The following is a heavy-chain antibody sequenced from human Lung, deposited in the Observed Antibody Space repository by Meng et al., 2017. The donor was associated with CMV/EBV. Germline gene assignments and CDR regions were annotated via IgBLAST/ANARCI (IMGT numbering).Heavy chain of an antibody. J-gene: IGHJ4*02. Sequence: VQPQESGPGLVKPSQTLSLTCTVSGVSISSGYYYWSWIRQPPGKGLEWIGYIYYTGSTYYNPSLKSRVIISVDTSKNQFSLKLNSVTAADTAVYYCARVGGCSGGGCYHRLFDYWGQGTLVTVSS. CDR1: GVSISSGYYY. D-gene: IGHD2-15*01. CDR3: ARVGGCSGGGCYHRLFDY. CDR2: IYYTGST. V-gene: IGHV4-30-4*01.